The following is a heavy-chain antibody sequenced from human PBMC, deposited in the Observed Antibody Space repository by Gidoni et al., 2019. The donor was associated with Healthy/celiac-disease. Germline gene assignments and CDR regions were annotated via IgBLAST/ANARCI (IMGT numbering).Heavy chain of an antibody. V-gene: IGHV3-53*01. CDR2: IYSGGST. Sequence: EVQLVESGGGLIQPGGSLRLSCAASGFTFSSNYMSWVRQAPGKGLEWVSVIYSGGSTYYADSVKGRFTISRDNSKNTLYLQMNSLRAEDTAVYYCAGSHDYSNYVLDPWGQGTLVTVSS. D-gene: IGHD4-4*01. CDR1: GFTFSSNY. J-gene: IGHJ5*02. CDR3: AGSHDYSNYVLDP.